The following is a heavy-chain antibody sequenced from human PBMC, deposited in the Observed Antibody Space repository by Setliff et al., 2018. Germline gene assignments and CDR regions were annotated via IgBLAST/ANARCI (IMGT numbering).Heavy chain of an antibody. V-gene: IGHV3-23*01. CDR3: ARDVDKAVAGTTVVMDY. Sequence: GGSLRLSCAASGFTFSSYAITWVRQAPGKGLEWVSMISGSAQTTYYADSVKGRFTISRDNSKNTVYLEMNSLRAEDTAVYYCARDVDKAVAGTTVVMDYWGQGTLVTVSS. D-gene: IGHD6-19*01. CDR2: ISGSAQTT. J-gene: IGHJ4*02. CDR1: GFTFSSYA.